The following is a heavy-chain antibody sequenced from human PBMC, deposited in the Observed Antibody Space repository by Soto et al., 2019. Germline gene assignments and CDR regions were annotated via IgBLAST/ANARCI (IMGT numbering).Heavy chain of an antibody. D-gene: IGHD6-19*01. CDR3: EREQWLGVDY. J-gene: IGHJ4*02. V-gene: IGHV1-3*01. Sequence: GASVKVSCKASGYTFTKYAMHWVRQAPGQSLEWMGWINAGNGNTKYSQKFQGRVTITRDTSASTAYMELSSLRSEDTAVYYCEREQWLGVDYWGQGTLVTVSS. CDR1: GYTFTKYA. CDR2: INAGNGNT.